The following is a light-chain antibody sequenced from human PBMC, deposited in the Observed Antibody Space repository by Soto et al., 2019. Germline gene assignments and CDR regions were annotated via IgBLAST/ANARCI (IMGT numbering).Light chain of an antibody. V-gene: IGKV3D-15*01. CDR3: QQYLDWPLT. CDR1: QSVTNN. CDR2: SAS. Sequence: EIVMTQSPATLSVSPGERATLSCRASQSVTNNLAWYQQKGGQAPRLLISSASTRATGIPARFSGSGYGTDFTLTISSLQSEDFAVYYCQQYLDWPLTFGPGTRVDIK. J-gene: IGKJ3*01.